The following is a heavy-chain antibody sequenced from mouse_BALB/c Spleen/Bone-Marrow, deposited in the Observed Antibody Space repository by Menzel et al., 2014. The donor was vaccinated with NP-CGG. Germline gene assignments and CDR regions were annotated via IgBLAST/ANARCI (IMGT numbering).Heavy chain of an antibody. J-gene: IGHJ2*01. CDR2: ISSGSSAI. CDR1: GFTFSSFG. V-gene: IGHV5-17*02. D-gene: IGHD4-1*01. Sequence: EVKVEESGGGLVQPGGSRKLSCAASGFTFSSFGMHWVRQAPEKGLEWVAYISSGSSAIYYADTVRGRFTISRDNPKNTLFPQMTSLRSEDTAMYYCARGGNWEDFDYWGQGTTLTVSS. CDR3: ARGGNWEDFDY.